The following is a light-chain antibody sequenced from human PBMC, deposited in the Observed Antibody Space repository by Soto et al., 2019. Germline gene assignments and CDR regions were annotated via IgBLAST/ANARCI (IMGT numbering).Light chain of an antibody. CDR2: LGS. J-gene: IGKJ5*01. CDR3: MQAIQNPVT. CDR1: QSLLHLNGNNS. V-gene: IGKV2-28*01. Sequence: DIVMTPSPLSLPVTPGEPASISCRSSQSLLHLNGNNSLDWYLQKPGQSPQLLIYLGSNRASGVPDRFSGSGSGTDFTLKISRVEAEDVGIYYCMQAIQNPVTFGQGTRLEIK.